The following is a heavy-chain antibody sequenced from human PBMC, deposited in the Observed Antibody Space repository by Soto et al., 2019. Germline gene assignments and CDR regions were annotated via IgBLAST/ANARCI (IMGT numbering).Heavy chain of an antibody. CDR1: GFTFSSYA. V-gene: IGHV3-23*01. CDR2: ISGSGGTT. CDR3: ARDRAVAGQGFDY. J-gene: IGHJ4*02. Sequence: GGSLRLSCAASGFTFSSYAMSWVRQAPGKGLEWVSTISGSGGTTYYADSVKGRFTISRDNSKNTLYLQMNSLRAEDTAVYYCARDRAVAGQGFDYWGQGTLVTVSS. D-gene: IGHD6-19*01.